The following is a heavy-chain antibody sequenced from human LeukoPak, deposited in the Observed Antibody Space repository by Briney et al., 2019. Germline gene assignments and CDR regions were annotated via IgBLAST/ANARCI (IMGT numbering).Heavy chain of an antibody. J-gene: IGHJ3*02. Sequence: PSGTLSLTCAVSGGSISSSNWWSWVRQPPGKGLEWIGEIYHSGSTNYNPSLKSRVTISVDKSKNQMSLELSSVTAADTAVYYCARCLGFLIGSSWYPDAFDIWGQGTMVTVSS. CDR2: IYHSGST. D-gene: IGHD6-13*01. CDR1: GGSISSSNW. CDR3: ARCLGFLIGSSWYPDAFDI. V-gene: IGHV4-4*02.